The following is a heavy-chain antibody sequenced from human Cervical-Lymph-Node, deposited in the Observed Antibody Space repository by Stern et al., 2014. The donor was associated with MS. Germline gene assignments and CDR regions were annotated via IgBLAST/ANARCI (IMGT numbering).Heavy chain of an antibody. V-gene: IGHV2-5*02. J-gene: IGHJ4*02. CDR3: ARRPQKSAVGATLFDF. D-gene: IGHD1-26*01. CDR2: LFWDDDK. CDR1: GFSLSTGGVG. Sequence: QVTLKESGPTLIKPTQTLTLTCTFSGFSLSTGGVGVGWIRQPPGKALEWLALLFWDDDKRYNQSLKSRLSITKDTSKNKVVLTMTNTDPVDTATYYCARRPQKSAVGATLFDFWGQGTLVAVSS.